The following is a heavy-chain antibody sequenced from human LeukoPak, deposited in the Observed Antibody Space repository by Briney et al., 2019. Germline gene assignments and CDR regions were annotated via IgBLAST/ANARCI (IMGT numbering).Heavy chain of an antibody. D-gene: IGHD5-12*01. Sequence: GGSLRLSCAASGFTFSIYSLNWVRQAPGKGLEWVSFISSSSSYIHYADSVRGRFTVSRDNAKNSLYLQMNSLRAEDTAVYYCARERGYDDDYYYYTMDVWGKGTTVTVSS. V-gene: IGHV3-21*01. CDR3: ARERGYDDDYYYYTMDV. CDR1: GFTFSIYS. J-gene: IGHJ6*03. CDR2: ISSSSSYI.